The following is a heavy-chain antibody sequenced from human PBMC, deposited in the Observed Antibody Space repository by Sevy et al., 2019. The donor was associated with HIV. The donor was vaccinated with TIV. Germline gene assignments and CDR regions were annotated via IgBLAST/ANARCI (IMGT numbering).Heavy chain of an antibody. J-gene: IGHJ5*02. CDR2: INTNTGNP. CDR1: GYTFTSYA. D-gene: IGHD6-6*01. CDR3: ARWVAARPGWFDP. Sequence: ASVKVSCKASGYTFTSYAMNWVRQAPGQGLEWMGWINTNTGNPTYAQGFTGRFVFSLDTSVSTAYLQSSSLKAEDSAVYYWARWVAARPGWFDPWGQGTLVTVSS. V-gene: IGHV7-4-1*02.